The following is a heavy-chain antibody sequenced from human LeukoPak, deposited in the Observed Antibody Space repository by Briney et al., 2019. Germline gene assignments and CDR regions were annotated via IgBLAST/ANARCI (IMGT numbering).Heavy chain of an antibody. CDR1: GFTFDDYA. CDR3: ARPGREAGYFDY. CDR2: ISWNSGSI. V-gene: IGHV3-9*01. J-gene: IGHJ4*02. D-gene: IGHD1-26*01. Sequence: GRSLRLSCAASGFTFDDYAMHWVRQAPGKGLEWVSGISWNSGSIGHADSVKGRFTISRDNAKNSLYLQMNSLRAEDTALYYCARPGREAGYFDYWGQGTLVTVSS.